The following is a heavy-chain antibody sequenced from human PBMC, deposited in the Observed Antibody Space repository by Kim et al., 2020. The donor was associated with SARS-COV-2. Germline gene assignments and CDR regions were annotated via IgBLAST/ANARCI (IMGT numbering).Heavy chain of an antibody. D-gene: IGHD2-2*01. CDR3: ARGAFSDCSSTSCYPVMDV. J-gene: IGHJ6*03. CDR2: TYYRSKWYN. CDR1: GDSVPSNSAA. V-gene: IGHV6-1*01. Sequence: QTLSLTCAISGDSVPSNSAAWNWIRQSPSRGLEWLGRTYYRSKWYNDYAVSVKSRITINPDTSKNQFSLQLNSVTPEDTAVYYCARGAFSDCSSTSCYPVMDVWGKGTTVTVSS.